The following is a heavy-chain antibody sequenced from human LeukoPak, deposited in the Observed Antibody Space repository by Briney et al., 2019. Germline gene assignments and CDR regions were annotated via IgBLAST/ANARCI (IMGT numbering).Heavy chain of an antibody. J-gene: IGHJ6*03. D-gene: IGHD6-19*01. CDR3: ARGDYSSGWYGYHYYYMDV. CDR1: GYTFTSYY. Sequence: GASVKVSCKASGYTFTSYYMHWVRQAPGQGLEWMGIINPSGGSTSYAQKFQGRVTMTRDTSTSTVYMELSSLRSEDTAVYYCARGDYSSGWYGYHYYYMDVWGKGTTVTVSS. CDR2: INPSGGST. V-gene: IGHV1-46*01.